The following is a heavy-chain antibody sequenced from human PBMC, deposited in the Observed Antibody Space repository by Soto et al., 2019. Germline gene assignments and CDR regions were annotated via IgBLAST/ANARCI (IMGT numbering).Heavy chain of an antibody. D-gene: IGHD2-15*01. J-gene: IGHJ4*02. CDR3: ARQVDYFDY. CDR1: GGSITTNGHY. V-gene: IGHV4-39*01. CDR2: IYYSGRT. Sequence: SETLSLTCTVSGGSITTNGHYWGWIRQTPGEGLEWIGTIYYSGRTDYNPPLKSRVTISVDTSKKLFYLNLSSVTTADTAMYYCARQVDYFDYWGQGALVTVSS.